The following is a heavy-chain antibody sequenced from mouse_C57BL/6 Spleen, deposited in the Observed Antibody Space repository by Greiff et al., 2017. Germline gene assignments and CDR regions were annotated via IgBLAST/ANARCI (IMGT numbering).Heavy chain of an antibody. CDR3: ARALEYYFAY. CDR2: ISYDGSN. J-gene: IGHJ2*01. Sequence: DVQLQESGPGLVKPSQSLSLTCSVTGYSITSGYYWNWIRQFPGNKLEWMGYISYDGSNNYNPSLKNRISITRDTSKNQYFLKLNSVTTEDTATYYYARALEYYFAYGGQGTTLTVSS. V-gene: IGHV3-6*01. CDR1: GYSITSGYY.